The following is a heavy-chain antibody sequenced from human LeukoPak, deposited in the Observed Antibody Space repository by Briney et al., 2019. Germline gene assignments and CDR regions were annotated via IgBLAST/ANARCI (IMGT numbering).Heavy chain of an antibody. CDR3: TSNLYCSTSSCYTLDN. Sequence: GGSLRLSCAASGFTFSNGWMSWVRQAPGKGLEWVGRIKSKSERGTTDYAAPVKGRFTTSRDGSTNTVYLHMNSLKTEDTAVYFCTSNLYCSTSSCYTLDNWGQGTLVAVSP. J-gene: IGHJ4*02. CDR1: GFTFSNGW. CDR2: IKSKSERGTT. V-gene: IGHV3-15*01. D-gene: IGHD2-2*02.